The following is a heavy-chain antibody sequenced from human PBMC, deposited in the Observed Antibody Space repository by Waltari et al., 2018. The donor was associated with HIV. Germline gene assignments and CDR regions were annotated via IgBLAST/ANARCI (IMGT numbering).Heavy chain of an antibody. V-gene: IGHV3-74*01. CDR2: IKSDGSDT. CDR3: ATGQMNAFEI. CDR1: GFNFIAYW. J-gene: IGHJ3*02. Sequence: EVQLVESGGGLVQPGGSQRLSCAASGFNFIAYWMHWVRQTPGKGLVWVSRIKSDGSDTIYADSVKGRFTISRDNGKKTLYLQMNSLRADDTAVYYCATGQMNAFEIWGQGTMVTVSS.